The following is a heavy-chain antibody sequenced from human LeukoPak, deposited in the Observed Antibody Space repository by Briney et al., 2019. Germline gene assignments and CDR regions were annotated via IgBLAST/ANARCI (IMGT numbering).Heavy chain of an antibody. J-gene: IGHJ4*02. D-gene: IGHD6-13*01. CDR3: ARGGSSWVRGYFDY. CDR1: GGSISSSSYY. CDR2: IYYSGST. V-gene: IGHV4-39*07. Sequence: SETLSLTCTVSGGSISSSSYYWGWIRQPPGKGLEWIGSIYYSGSTYYNPSLKSRVTMSVDTSKNQFSLKLSSVTAADTAVYYCARGGSSWVRGYFDYWGQGTLVTVSS.